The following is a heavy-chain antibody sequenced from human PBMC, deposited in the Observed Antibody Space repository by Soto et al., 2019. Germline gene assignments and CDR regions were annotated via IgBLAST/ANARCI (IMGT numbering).Heavy chain of an antibody. CDR1: GGTFSSYA. D-gene: IGHD6-6*01. V-gene: IGHV1-69*01. J-gene: IGHJ4*02. CDR3: ARDTIAARSFDY. CDR2: IIPIFGTA. Sequence: KISCKASGGTFSSYAISWVRQAPGQGLEWMGGIIPIFGTANYAQKFQGRVTITADESTSTAYMELSSLRAEDTAVYYGARDTIAARSFDYWGQGTLVTVSS.